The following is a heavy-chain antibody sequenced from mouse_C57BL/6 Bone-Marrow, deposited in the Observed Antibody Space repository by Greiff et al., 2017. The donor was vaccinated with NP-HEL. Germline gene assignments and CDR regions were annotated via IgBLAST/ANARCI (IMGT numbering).Heavy chain of an antibody. CDR3: ARITTPLDY. CDR2: IYPGSGNT. D-gene: IGHD1-1*01. J-gene: IGHJ2*01. CDR1: GYTFTDYY. V-gene: IGHV1-76*01. Sequence: QVQLQQSGAELVRPGASVKLSCKASGYTFTDYYINWVKQRPGQGLEWIARIYPGSGNTYYNEKFKGKATLTAEKSSSTAYMQLSSLTSEDSAVYFCARITTPLDYWGQGTTLTVSS.